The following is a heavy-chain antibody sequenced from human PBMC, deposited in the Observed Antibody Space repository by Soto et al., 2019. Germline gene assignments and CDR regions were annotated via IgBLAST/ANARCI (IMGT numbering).Heavy chain of an antibody. J-gene: IGHJ4*02. CDR3: AREEDIVTTITPPGN. D-gene: IGHD5-12*01. CDR1: GFTFSSYG. V-gene: IGHV3-33*01. Sequence: PGGSLRLSCAASGFTFSSYGMHWVRQAPGKGLEWVAVIWYDGSNKYYADSVKGRFTISRDNSKNTLYLQMNSLRAEDTAVYYCAREEDIVTTITPPGNWGQGTQVTVS. CDR2: IWYDGSNK.